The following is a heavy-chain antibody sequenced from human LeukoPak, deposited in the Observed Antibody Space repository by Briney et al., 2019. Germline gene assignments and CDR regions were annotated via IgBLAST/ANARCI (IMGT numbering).Heavy chain of an antibody. D-gene: IGHD3-10*01. Sequence: AGGSLRLSCAASGFTFSSYAMTWVRQAPGKGLEWVSAISGSGGSTYYADSVKGRFTISRDNSKNTLYLQMNSLRAGDTAVYYCAKGDGSGSYYNDFDYWGQGTLVTVSS. V-gene: IGHV3-23*01. J-gene: IGHJ4*02. CDR2: ISGSGGST. CDR3: AKGDGSGSYYNDFDY. CDR1: GFTFSSYA.